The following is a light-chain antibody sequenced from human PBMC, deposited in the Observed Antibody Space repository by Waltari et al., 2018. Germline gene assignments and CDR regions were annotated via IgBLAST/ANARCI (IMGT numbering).Light chain of an antibody. CDR2: EGS. CDR1: SSGVGSYNL. J-gene: IGLJ2*01. Sequence: QSALTQPASVSGSPGQSITISCTGTSSGVGSYNLVAWYQQHPGKAPKLMIYEGSKRPSVVSNRVSGSKSGNTASLTISGLQAEDEADYYCCSYAGVVFGGGTKLTIL. CDR3: CSYAGVV. V-gene: IGLV2-23*01.